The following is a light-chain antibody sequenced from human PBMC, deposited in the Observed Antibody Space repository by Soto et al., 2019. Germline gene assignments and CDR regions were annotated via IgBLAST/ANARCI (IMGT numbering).Light chain of an antibody. J-gene: IGKJ4*01. CDR3: QKYSGAST. CDR1: QGISNY. CDR2: AAS. V-gene: IGKV1-27*01. Sequence: DIQMTQSPSSLSASVGDRVTITCRASQGISNYLAWYQQKPGKVPKLLIYAASTLQSGVPSRFSGSVSVTDFTLTISSLQPEDVATYYCQKYSGASTFGGGTQVEIK.